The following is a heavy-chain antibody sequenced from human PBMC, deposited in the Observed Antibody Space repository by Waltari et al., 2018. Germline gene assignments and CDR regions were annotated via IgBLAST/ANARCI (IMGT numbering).Heavy chain of an antibody. CDR1: GSTSSGST. Sequence: EVQVVESGGGLVQPGGYLKLSWATTGSTSSGSTIHWVRQTAGKGLEWIGRIRSKPNNYATRYTASVEGRFTISRDDSENTAYLQMSSLMTEDTAVYYCTGGAVTGTDFWGQGTLVTVSS. J-gene: IGHJ4*02. CDR3: TGGAVTGTDF. V-gene: IGHV3-73*01. CDR2: IRSKPNNYAT. D-gene: IGHD6-13*01.